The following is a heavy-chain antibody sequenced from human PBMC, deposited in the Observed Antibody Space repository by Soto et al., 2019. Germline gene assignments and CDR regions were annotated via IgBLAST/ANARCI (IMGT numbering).Heavy chain of an antibody. CDR2: IIPSLGIA. V-gene: IGHV1-69*02. CDR1: GGTFSSYT. Sequence: QVQLVQSGAEVKKPGSSVKVSCKASGGTFSSYTIRWVREAPGQGLEWMGRIIPSLGIANYAQKFQGRVTITADKSTSTAYMELSRLRSEDTAVYYCASGYCSGGSCPQYYYYYYGMDVWGQGTTVTVSS. J-gene: IGHJ6*02. CDR3: ASGYCSGGSCPQYYYYYYGMDV. D-gene: IGHD2-15*01.